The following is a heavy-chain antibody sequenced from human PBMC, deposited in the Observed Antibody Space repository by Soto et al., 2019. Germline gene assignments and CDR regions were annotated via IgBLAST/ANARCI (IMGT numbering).Heavy chain of an antibody. J-gene: IGHJ4*02. CDR1: GGSISSYY. CDR3: ARDRAGIFVY. CDR2: IYYSGST. Sequence: PSETLSLTCALSGGSISSYYWSWIRQPPGKGLEWIGYIYYSGSTNYNPSLKSRVTISVDTSKNQFSLKLSSVTAADTAVYYCARDRAGIFVYWGQGTLVTVSS. V-gene: IGHV4-59*01. D-gene: IGHD6-13*01.